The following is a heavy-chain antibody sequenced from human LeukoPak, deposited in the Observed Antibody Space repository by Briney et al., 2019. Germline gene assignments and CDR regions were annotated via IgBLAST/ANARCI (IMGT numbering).Heavy chain of an antibody. CDR1: GYTFTSYD. CDR2: MNPNSGNT. Sequence: ASVKVSCKASGYTFTSYDINWVRQATGQGLEWMGWMNPNSGNTGYAQKFQGRVTMTRNTSISTAYMELSSLRSEDTAVYYCARSSSAYYYEFDYWGQGTLVTVSS. J-gene: IGHJ4*02. CDR3: ARSSSAYYYEFDY. D-gene: IGHD3-22*01. V-gene: IGHV1-8*01.